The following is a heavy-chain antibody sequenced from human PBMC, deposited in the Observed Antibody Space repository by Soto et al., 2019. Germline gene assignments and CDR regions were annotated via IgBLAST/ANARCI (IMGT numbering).Heavy chain of an antibody. CDR3: ASRVPDVSYRPPHFPH. Sequence: PGGSLRLSCAASGFTFRSYGMHWVRQAPGKGLEWVAVISYDGSNKDYADSVKGRFTISRDNSKNTLYLQMNSLRAEDTAVYYCASRVPDVSYRPPHFPHWGQGTLVTVSS. J-gene: IGHJ1*01. D-gene: IGHD2-8*01. V-gene: IGHV3-30*03. CDR1: GFTFRSYG. CDR2: ISYDGSNK.